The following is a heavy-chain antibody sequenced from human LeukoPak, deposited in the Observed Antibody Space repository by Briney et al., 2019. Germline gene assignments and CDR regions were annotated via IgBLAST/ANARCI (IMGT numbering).Heavy chain of an antibody. D-gene: IGHD6-13*01. CDR1: GFTFSSYA. J-gene: IGHJ4*02. CDR3: AKDGYSSSEDY. Sequence: PGGSLRLSCAASGFTFSSYAMHWVRQAPGKGLEWVAVISYDGSNKYYADSVKGRFTISRDNSKNTLYLQMNSLRAEDTAVYYCAKDGYSSSEDYWGQGTLVTVSS. V-gene: IGHV3-30-3*01. CDR2: ISYDGSNK.